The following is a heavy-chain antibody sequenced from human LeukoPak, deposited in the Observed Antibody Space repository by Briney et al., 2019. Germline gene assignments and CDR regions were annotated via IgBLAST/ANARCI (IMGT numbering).Heavy chain of an antibody. V-gene: IGHV4-34*01. Sequence: SETLSLTCAVYGGSFSGYYWSWIRQPPGKGLEWIGEINHSGSTNYNPSLKSRVTISVDTSKNQLSLKLSSVTAADTAVYYCARASHDYTIYGMDVWGQGATVTVSS. CDR3: ARASHDYTIYGMDV. CDR2: INHSGST. J-gene: IGHJ6*02. CDR1: GGSFSGYY. D-gene: IGHD4-11*01.